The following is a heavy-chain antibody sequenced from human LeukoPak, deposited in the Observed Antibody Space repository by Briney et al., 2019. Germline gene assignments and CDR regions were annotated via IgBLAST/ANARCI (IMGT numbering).Heavy chain of an antibody. CDR1: GEEVSSNTAS. J-gene: IGHJ5*02. D-gene: IGHD4-11*01. CDR2: TYYRSKWSN. Sequence: SQTLSLTCAISGEEVSSNTASWTWFRQSPSRGLEWLGRTYYRSKWSNDYAPSVKGRITINADTSRNQFSLHLNSVTPEDTAVYFCARDRDSDFEWGPYDPWGQGTLVVVSS. V-gene: IGHV6-1*01. CDR3: ARDRDSDFEWGPYDP.